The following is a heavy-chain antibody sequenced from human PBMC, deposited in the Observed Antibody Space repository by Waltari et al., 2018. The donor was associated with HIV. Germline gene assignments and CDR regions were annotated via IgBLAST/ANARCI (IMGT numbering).Heavy chain of an antibody. Sequence: QVRLQESGPGLVKPSQTLSLTCSVSGGSITSGSYYWSWIRPPAGKGLEWIGRVHTSGNSHYNPSLRSRVTISVDTSKNQFSLSMNSVTAADTAVYYCTNGGDINGSEFDFWGQGALVTVSS. J-gene: IGHJ4*02. CDR2: VHTSGNS. CDR1: GGSITSGSYY. D-gene: IGHD3-10*01. V-gene: IGHV4-61*02. CDR3: TNGGDINGSEFDF.